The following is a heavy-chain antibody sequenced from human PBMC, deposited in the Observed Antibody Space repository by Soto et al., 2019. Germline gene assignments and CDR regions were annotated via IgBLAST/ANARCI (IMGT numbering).Heavy chain of an antibody. D-gene: IGHD2-21*02. CDR2: ICGSGGTT. CDR1: GFTFSSYA. CDR3: AKNCGGDCYTNFDF. J-gene: IGHJ4*02. Sequence: GGSLRLSCAASGFTFSSYAMSWVRQTPGMGLEWVSAICGSGGTTYYADSVKGRFTISRDNSKNTLYLQMNSLRAEDTAVYYCAKNCGGDCYTNFDFWGQGTLVTVSS. V-gene: IGHV3-23*01.